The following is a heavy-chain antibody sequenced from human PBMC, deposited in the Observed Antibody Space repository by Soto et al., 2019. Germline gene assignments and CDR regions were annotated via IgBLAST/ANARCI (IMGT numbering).Heavy chain of an antibody. D-gene: IGHD2-2*01. J-gene: IGHJ6*02. CDR2: ISGYNGKT. CDR1: GYTFTSYG. CDR3: ARDCDVPYYYSGMAV. Sequence: QVQLVQSGGEVRKPGASVTVSCKASGYTFTSYGISWVRQAPGQGLEWMGWISGYNGKTNYAQKVQDRVTMTTDTSTSTVYLELRSLRFDDTDVYYCARDCDVPYYYSGMAVWGQGTTVTVSS. V-gene: IGHV1-18*01.